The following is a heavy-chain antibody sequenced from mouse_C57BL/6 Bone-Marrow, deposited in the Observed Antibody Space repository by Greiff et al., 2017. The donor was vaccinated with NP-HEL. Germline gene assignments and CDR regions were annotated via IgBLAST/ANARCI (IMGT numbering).Heavy chain of an antibody. CDR2: IYPGSGST. V-gene: IGHV1-55*01. CDR3: ARYYGSSPDWAMDY. Sequence: QVQLQQPGAELVKPGASVKMSCKASGYTFTSYWITWVKQRPGQGLEWIGDIYPGSGSTNYNEKFKSKATLTVDTSSSTAYMQLSSLTSEDSAVYYCARYYGSSPDWAMDYWGQGTSVTVSS. D-gene: IGHD1-1*01. J-gene: IGHJ4*01. CDR1: GYTFTSYW.